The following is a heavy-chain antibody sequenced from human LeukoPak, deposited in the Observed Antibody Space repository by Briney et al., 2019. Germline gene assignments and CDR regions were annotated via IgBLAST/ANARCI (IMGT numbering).Heavy chain of an antibody. D-gene: IGHD3-22*01. V-gene: IGHV3-7*03. CDR1: GCTFSSYW. CDR2: IKQDGSEK. Sequence: PGGSLRLSCAASGCTFSSYWMSWVRQAPGKGLEWVANIKQDGSEKYYVDSVKGRFTISRDNAKNSLYLQMNSLRAEDTAVYYCARDGGYDSSGYYWRSDYWGQGTLVTVSS. CDR3: ARDGGYDSSGYYWRSDY. J-gene: IGHJ4*02.